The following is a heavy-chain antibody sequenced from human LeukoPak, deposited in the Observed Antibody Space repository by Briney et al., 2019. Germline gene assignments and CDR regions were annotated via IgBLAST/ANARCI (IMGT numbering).Heavy chain of an antibody. J-gene: IGHJ4*02. V-gene: IGHV4-4*07. CDR3: AIDPLYSSSSFSDY. D-gene: IGHD6-6*01. CDR2: IYSSGST. Sequence: SETLSLTCTVSGGSISSYYWSWIRQPAGKGLEWIGRIYSSGSTNYNPSLKSRVTMSVDTSKTQFSLKLNSVTAADTAVYYCAIDPLYSSSSFSDYWGQGTLVTVSS. CDR1: GGSISSYY.